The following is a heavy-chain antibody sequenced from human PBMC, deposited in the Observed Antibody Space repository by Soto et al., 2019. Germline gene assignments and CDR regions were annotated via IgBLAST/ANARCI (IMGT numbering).Heavy chain of an antibody. Sequence: ASVKVSCKASGYTFTSYYMHWVRQAPGQGPEWMGIINPSGGSTSYAQKFQGRVTMTRDTSTSTVYMELSSLRSEDTAVYYCARYKQGPYFSGGSCNNWFDPWGQGTLVTVSS. J-gene: IGHJ5*02. CDR1: GYTFTSYY. V-gene: IGHV1-46*01. CDR3: ARYKQGPYFSGGSCNNWFDP. CDR2: INPSGGST. D-gene: IGHD2-15*01.